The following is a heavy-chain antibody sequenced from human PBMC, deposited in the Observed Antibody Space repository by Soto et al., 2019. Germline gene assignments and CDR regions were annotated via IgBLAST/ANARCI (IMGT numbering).Heavy chain of an antibody. CDR1: GGSFSGYY. Sequence: SDTLSLTCAVYGGSFSGYYWSWIRQPPGKGLEWIGEINHSESTNYNPSLKSRVTISVDTSKNQFSLKLSSVTAADTAVYYCASFYAYCGGDCYPDYYYYGMDVWGQGTTVTVSS. J-gene: IGHJ6*02. D-gene: IGHD2-21*02. CDR2: INHSEST. CDR3: ASFYAYCGGDCYPDYYYYGMDV. V-gene: IGHV4-34*01.